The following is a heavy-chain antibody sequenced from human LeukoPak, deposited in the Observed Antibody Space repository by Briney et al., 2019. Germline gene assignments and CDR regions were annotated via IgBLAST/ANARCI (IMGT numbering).Heavy chain of an antibody. V-gene: IGHV4-59*01. Sequence: SETLSLTCTVSGGSISTYYWSWIRQPPGKGLEWIGYIHDSGTTSHNPSLKSRVTISVDMSENQLSLRLTSVSAADTAIYYCARGGREGYNSFAYWGQGTLVTVSS. D-gene: IGHD5-24*01. J-gene: IGHJ4*02. CDR3: ARGGREGYNSFAY. CDR2: IHDSGTT. CDR1: GGSISTYY.